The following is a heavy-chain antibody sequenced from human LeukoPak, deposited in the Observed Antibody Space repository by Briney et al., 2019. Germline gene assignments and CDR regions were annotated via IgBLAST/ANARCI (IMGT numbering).Heavy chain of an antibody. V-gene: IGHV1-8*01. Sequence: EASVKVSCKASGYTFTSYDINGVRQATGQGLEWMGWMNPNSGNTGYAQKFQGRVTMTRNTSISTAYMELSSLRSEDTAVYYCARGGSGYCSSTSCHNWFDPWGQGTLVTVSS. J-gene: IGHJ5*02. CDR3: ARGGSGYCSSTSCHNWFDP. CDR2: MNPNSGNT. D-gene: IGHD2-2*03. CDR1: GYTFTSYD.